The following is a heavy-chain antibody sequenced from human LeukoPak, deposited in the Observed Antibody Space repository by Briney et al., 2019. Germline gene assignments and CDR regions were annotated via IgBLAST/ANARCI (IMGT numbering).Heavy chain of an antibody. Sequence: PSETLSLTCTVSGGSISSYYWSWIRQPPGKGLEWIGYIYYSGSTNYNPSLKSRVTISVDTSKNQFSLTLSSVTAADTAVYYCARENGYTDYYYYMDVWGKGITVTVSS. CDR1: GGSISSYY. D-gene: IGHD6-13*01. J-gene: IGHJ6*03. CDR2: IYYSGST. CDR3: ARENGYTDYYYYMDV. V-gene: IGHV4-59*01.